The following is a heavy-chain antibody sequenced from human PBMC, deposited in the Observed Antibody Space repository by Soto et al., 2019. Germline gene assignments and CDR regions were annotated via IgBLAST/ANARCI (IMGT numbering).Heavy chain of an antibody. Sequence: LSLTCTVSGGSINNGGYSWSWLRQPPGKGLEWIGYISHGGNTYYNPSLRSRVIMSIDKSKNHFSLGLKSVTAADTATYYCARTSYDILTGRLDAFDIWGQGTMVTVSS. V-gene: IGHV4-30-2*01. CDR2: ISHGGNT. CDR3: ARTSYDILTGRLDAFDI. J-gene: IGHJ3*02. D-gene: IGHD3-9*01. CDR1: GGSINNGGYS.